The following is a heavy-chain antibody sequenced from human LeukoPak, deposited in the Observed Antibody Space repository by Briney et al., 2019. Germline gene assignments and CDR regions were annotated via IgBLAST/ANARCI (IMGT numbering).Heavy chain of an antibody. CDR2: IRSTANGYAT. J-gene: IGHJ4*02. CDR3: TGNYYGSGSY. D-gene: IGHD3-10*01. Sequence: GGSLRLSCAASGFTFTTYWTSWVRQASGKGLEWVGRIRSTANGYATAYAASVKGRFTISRDDSKNTAYLQMDSLKTEDTAVYYCTGNYYGSGSYWGQGTLVTVSS. V-gene: IGHV3-73*01. CDR1: GFTFTTYW.